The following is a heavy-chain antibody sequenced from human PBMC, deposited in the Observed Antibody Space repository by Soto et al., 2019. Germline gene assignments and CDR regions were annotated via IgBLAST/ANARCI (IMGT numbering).Heavy chain of an antibody. CDR2: FDPEDGET. Sequence: GASVKVSCKVSGYTLTELSMHWVRQAPGKGLEWMGGFDPEDGETIYAQKFQGRVTMTEDTSTDTAYMELSSLRSEDTAVYYCATERLGSSGWSPHFAYWGQGTLVTVS. J-gene: IGHJ4*02. CDR3: ATERLGSSGWSPHFAY. V-gene: IGHV1-24*01. CDR1: GYTLTELS. D-gene: IGHD6-19*01.